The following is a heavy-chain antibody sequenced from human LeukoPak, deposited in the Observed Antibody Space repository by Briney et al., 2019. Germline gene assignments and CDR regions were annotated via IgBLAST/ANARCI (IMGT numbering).Heavy chain of an antibody. Sequence: GSSVKVSFTASGGTFSGYAISWVRQAPGQGLEWMGGIIPIFGTANYAQKFQGRVTITADESTSTAYMELSSLRSEDTAVYYCARAYYGSGSYYILDYWGQGTLVTVSS. V-gene: IGHV1-69*01. D-gene: IGHD3-10*01. J-gene: IGHJ4*02. CDR3: ARAYYGSGSYYILDY. CDR2: IIPIFGTA. CDR1: GGTFSGYA.